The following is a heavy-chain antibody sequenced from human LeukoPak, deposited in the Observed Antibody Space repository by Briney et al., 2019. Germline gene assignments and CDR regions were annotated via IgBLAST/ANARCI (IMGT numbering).Heavy chain of an antibody. CDR1: GYTFTSYD. D-gene: IGHD6-13*01. J-gene: IGHJ6*02. CDR2: MNPNSGNT. Sequence: GASVKVSCKASGYTFTSYDINWVRQATGQGLEWMGWMNPNSGNTGYAQKFQGRVTMARSTSISTAYMELSSLRSEDTAVYYCARGYSNYYYYYGMDVWGQGTTVTVSS. V-gene: IGHV1-8*01. CDR3: ARGYSNYYYYYGMDV.